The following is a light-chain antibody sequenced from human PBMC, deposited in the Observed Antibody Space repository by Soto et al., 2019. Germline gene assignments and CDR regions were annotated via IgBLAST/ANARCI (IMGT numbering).Light chain of an antibody. V-gene: IGLV1-44*01. Sequence: QSVLTQPPSASGTPGQRVTISCSGSSSNLGTNTVNWYQQLPGTAPKLLIYNNDQRPSGVPDRFSGSKSGTSASLAISGLQSEDEADYYCAAWDDSLKGWVFGGGTKLTVL. CDR2: NND. J-gene: IGLJ3*02. CDR1: SSNLGTNT. CDR3: AAWDDSLKGWV.